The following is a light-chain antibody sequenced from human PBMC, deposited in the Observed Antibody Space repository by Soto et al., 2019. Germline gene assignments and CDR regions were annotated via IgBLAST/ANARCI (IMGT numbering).Light chain of an antibody. J-gene: IGKJ1*01. CDR1: QSLSSS. Sequence: DIVMTQSPATLSVSPGEGATLSCKASQSLSSSLAWYQQKPGQAPRLLIYGASSRATGTPDRFSGSGSGTDFTLTISRLEPEDVAVYYCQQYGSSPWTFGQGTKVDIK. CDR3: QQYGSSPWT. CDR2: GAS. V-gene: IGKV3-20*01.